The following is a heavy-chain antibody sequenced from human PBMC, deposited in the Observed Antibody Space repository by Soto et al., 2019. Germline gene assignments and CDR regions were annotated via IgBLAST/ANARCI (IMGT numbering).Heavy chain of an antibody. CDR3: AKGSHYDILTAYQGFDY. D-gene: IGHD3-9*01. Sequence: EVQLLESGGGLVQPGGSLRLSCAASGFTFSNYAMSWVRQAPGKGLEWVSSISGGGGGTHYADSVKGRLTISRDNSKKPLYLQMNSLRAEDTAVYYCAKGSHYDILTAYQGFDYWGQGTLVTVSS. CDR2: ISGGGGGT. J-gene: IGHJ4*02. CDR1: GFTFSNYA. V-gene: IGHV3-23*01.